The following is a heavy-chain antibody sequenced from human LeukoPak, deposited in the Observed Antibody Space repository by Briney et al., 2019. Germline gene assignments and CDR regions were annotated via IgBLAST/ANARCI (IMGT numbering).Heavy chain of an antibody. J-gene: IGHJ5*02. CDR1: GFTFSSYW. V-gene: IGHV3-7*01. Sequence: GGSLRLSCAASGFTFSSYWMSWVRQAPGKGLEWVANISQDGGEKYYVDSVKGRFTISRDNAKNSLYLQMSSLRVEDTAVYYCARPPYSDKWYGGPWGQGTLVTVSS. D-gene: IGHD3-10*01. CDR2: ISQDGGEK. CDR3: ARPPYSDKWYGGP.